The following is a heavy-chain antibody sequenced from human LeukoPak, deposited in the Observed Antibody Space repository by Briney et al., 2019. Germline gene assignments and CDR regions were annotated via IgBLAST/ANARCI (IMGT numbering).Heavy chain of an antibody. J-gene: IGHJ4*02. D-gene: IGHD2-21*02. Sequence: GRSLRLSCVASGFTFSSYWMSWVRQAPGKGLEWVANIKQDGSEKYYVDSVKGRVTISRDNAKNSLYLQMDSLTAEDTAIYYCARALGVMTATHFDYWGQGTLVTVSS. CDR2: IKQDGSEK. V-gene: IGHV3-7*01. CDR1: GFTFSSYW. CDR3: ARALGVMTATHFDY.